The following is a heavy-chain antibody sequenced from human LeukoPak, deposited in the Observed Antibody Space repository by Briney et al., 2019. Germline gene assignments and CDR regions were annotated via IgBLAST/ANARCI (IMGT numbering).Heavy chain of an antibody. V-gene: IGHV4-59*08. J-gene: IGHJ4*02. CDR2: VYYTGST. CDR1: GGSVSNYY. Sequence: SETLSLTCSVSGGSVSNYYWSWIRQPPGKGLEWIGYVYYTGSTNYNPSLKSRVTMFEDKSKNQFSLRLYSVTVADAAVYYCARHFAYSSSSYFDYWGQGSLVTVSS. D-gene: IGHD6-6*01. CDR3: ARHFAYSSSSYFDY.